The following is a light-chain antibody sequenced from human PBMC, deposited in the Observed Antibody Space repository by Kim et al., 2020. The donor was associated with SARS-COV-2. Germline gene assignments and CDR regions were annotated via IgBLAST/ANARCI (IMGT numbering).Light chain of an antibody. V-gene: IGLV3-19*01. Sequence: GQNVKITYQGASRGRYYASCYRQKPGQAPVLVMYDKNNRPSVSPVRFSGSSSGDTASLTITGAQAADEANYYCNSRDRDSAGNLYVFGTGTKVTVL. CDR3: NSRDRDSAGNLYV. CDR2: DKN. J-gene: IGLJ1*01. CDR1: SRGRYY.